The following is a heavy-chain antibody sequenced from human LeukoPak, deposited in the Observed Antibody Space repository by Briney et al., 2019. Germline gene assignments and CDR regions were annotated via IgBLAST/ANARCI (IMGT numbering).Heavy chain of an antibody. CDR1: GFTFSDHF. J-gene: IGHJ4*02. CDR3: ARRGFGGNSYYDF. D-gene: IGHD4-23*01. V-gene: IGHV3-72*01. Sequence: GGTLRLSCAASGFTFSDHFMDWVRQAPGKGLEWVGRTKNKANSYSTDYAASVKGRVNISRDESKNAVYLQMSSLKTEDTAVYFCARRGFGGNSYYDFWGQGNLVTVSS. CDR2: TKNKANSYST.